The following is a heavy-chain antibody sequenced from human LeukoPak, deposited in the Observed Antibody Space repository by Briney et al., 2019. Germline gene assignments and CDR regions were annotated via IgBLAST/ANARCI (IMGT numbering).Heavy chain of an antibody. CDR2: IHNDGTTK. Sequence: PGGSLRLSCAASGFTFSTYGMHWVRQAPGKGPEWVAFIHNDGTTKFYADSVKGRFTISRDNSKNTLYLQMNSLRGEDEAVYYCARDTLVATISQGSFDYWGQGTLVTVSS. V-gene: IGHV3-30*02. J-gene: IGHJ4*02. CDR3: ARDTLVATISQGSFDY. CDR1: GFTFSTYG. D-gene: IGHD5-12*01.